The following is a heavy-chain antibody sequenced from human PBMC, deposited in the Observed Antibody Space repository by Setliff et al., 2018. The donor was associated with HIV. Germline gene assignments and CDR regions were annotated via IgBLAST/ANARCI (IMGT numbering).Heavy chain of an antibody. CDR3: ARLYYLVGNWFDP. CDR2: IHYSGNA. D-gene: IGHD2-2*01. V-gene: IGHV4-59*08. Sequence: SETLSLTCTVSGGSISSHYWSWVRQPPGKGLEWIGYIHYSGNADYNPSLRSRVTISIDTSKNQFSLKLSSVTAADTAVYYCARLYYLVGNWFDPWGQGTLVTVSS. J-gene: IGHJ5*02. CDR1: GGSISSHY.